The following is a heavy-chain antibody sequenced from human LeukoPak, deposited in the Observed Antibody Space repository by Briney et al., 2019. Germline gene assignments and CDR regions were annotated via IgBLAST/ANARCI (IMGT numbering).Heavy chain of an antibody. D-gene: IGHD6-19*01. CDR2: IRYDGSNK. V-gene: IGHV3-30*02. CDR3: AKDPFLQQWLVRADPASYFDY. CDR1: GFTFSNYG. J-gene: IGHJ4*02. Sequence: PGGSLRLFCAASGFTFSNYGMHWVRQAPGKGLEWVAFIRYDGSNKYYADSVKGRFAISRDNSKNTLYLQMNSLRAEDTAVYYCAKDPFLQQWLVRADPASYFDYWGQGTLVTVSS.